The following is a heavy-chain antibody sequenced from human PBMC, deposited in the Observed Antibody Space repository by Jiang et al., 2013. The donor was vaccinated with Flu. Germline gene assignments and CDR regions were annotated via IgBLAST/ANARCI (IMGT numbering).Heavy chain of an antibody. CDR3: AREGYCSSTSCYIRIAAAGLFDY. CDR1: GFTFSSYG. Sequence: PGRSLRLSCAASGFTFSSYGMHWVRQAPGKGLEWVAVIWYDGSNKYYADSVKGRFTISRDNSKNTLYLQMNSLRAEDTAVYYCAREGYCSSTSCYIRIAAAGLFDYWGQGTLVTVSS. D-gene: IGHD2-2*02. J-gene: IGHJ4*02. V-gene: IGHV3-33*01. CDR2: IWYDGSNK.